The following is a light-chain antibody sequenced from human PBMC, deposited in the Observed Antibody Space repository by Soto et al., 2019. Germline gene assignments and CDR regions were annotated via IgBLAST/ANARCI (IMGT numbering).Light chain of an antibody. CDR2: KNN. CDR3: AAWDDSLNGPV. V-gene: IGLV1-44*01. CDR1: SSNIGSHS. Sequence: QSVLTQPPSASGTPGQTVTISCSGSSSNIGSHSVNWYQQLPGTAPKLIIYKNNQRPSGVPDRFSDSKSGTSASLAISGLQSDDEADYYCAAWDDSLNGPVFGGGTKLT. J-gene: IGLJ3*02.